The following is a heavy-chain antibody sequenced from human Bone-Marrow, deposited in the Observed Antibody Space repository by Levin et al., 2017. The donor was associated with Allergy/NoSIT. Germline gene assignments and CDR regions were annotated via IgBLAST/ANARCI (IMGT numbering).Heavy chain of an antibody. Sequence: ASVKVSCKASGYTFTGYYIHWVRQAPGQGLEWMGWINPYAGGTNYAQKFQGRVTMTRDTSIHTVHMELTRLPSDDTAIYYCARDTPDNSGPESFDYWGQGALVTVSS. J-gene: IGHJ4*02. D-gene: IGHD6-19*01. CDR1: GYTFTGYY. CDR3: ARDTPDNSGPESFDY. V-gene: IGHV1-2*02. CDR2: INPYAGGT.